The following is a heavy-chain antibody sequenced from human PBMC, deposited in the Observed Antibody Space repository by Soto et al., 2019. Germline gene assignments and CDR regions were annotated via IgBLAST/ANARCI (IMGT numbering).Heavy chain of an antibody. CDR2: IYYSGST. J-gene: IGHJ4*02. CDR3: ARSSGYSGYDHFDY. V-gene: IGHV4-59*01. CDR1: GGSISSYY. D-gene: IGHD5-12*01. Sequence: SGTLSLTCTVSGGSISSYYWSWIRQPPGKGLEWIGYIYYSGSTNYNPSLKSRVTISVDTSKNQFSLKLSSVTAADTAVYYCARSSGYSGYDHFDYWGQGTLVTVSS.